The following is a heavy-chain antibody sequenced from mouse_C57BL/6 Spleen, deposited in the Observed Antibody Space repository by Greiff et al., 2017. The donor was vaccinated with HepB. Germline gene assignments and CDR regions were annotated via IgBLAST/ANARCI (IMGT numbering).Heavy chain of an antibody. J-gene: IGHJ2*01. D-gene: IGHD2-4*01. CDR2: IYPGSGNT. CDR3: ARDGYNDYAGYFDY. CDR1: GYSFTSYY. V-gene: IGHV1-66*01. Sequence: QVQLQQSGPELVKPGASVKISCKASGYSFTSYYIHWVKQRPGQGLEWIGWIYPGSGNTKYNEKFKGKATLTADTSSSTAYMQLSSLTSEDSAVYYCARDGYNDYAGYFDYWGQGTTLTVAS.